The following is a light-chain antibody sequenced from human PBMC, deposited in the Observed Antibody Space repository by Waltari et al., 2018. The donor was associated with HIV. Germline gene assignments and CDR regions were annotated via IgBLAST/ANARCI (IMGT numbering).Light chain of an antibody. CDR1: VGVYDY. Sequence: QSALTQPASVSGSPGQSITISCVGVYDYVSWYQQHPGKAPNLMLFEVNYRPSGVSNRFSGSKSGNTASLTISGLQADDEADYYCSSYGSTVTSYVFGTGTRVNVL. V-gene: IGLV2-14*01. J-gene: IGLJ1*01. CDR3: SSYGSTVTSYV. CDR2: EVN.